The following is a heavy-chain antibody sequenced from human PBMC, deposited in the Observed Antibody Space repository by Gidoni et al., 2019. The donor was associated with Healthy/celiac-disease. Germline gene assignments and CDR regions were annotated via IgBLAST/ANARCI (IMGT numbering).Heavy chain of an antibody. J-gene: IGHJ4*02. D-gene: IGHD2-15*01. CDR1: GGSITSSSYY. Sequence: QLQLQESGPGLVKPSETLSLTCTVSGGSITSSSYYWGWIRQPPGKGLEWIGSIYYSGSTYYNPSLKSRVTISVDTSKNQFSLKLSSVTAADTAVYYCARHPVPCSGGSCYSKEGYFDYWGQGTLVTVSS. V-gene: IGHV4-39*01. CDR3: ARHPVPCSGGSCYSKEGYFDY. CDR2: IYYSGST.